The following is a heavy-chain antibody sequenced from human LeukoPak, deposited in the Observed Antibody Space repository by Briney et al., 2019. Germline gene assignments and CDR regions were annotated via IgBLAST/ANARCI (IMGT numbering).Heavy chain of an antibody. Sequence: GGSLRLSCAASGFTFSTYAMTWVRQAPGKGLQWVSVISGRGDSTYFADSVKGRFTISRDNSKNTLYLQMNRLTAEDTAVYYCARDRAATIDYYYYYMDVWGKGTTVTVSS. D-gene: IGHD4-17*01. J-gene: IGHJ6*03. CDR2: ISGRGDST. CDR3: ARDRAATIDYYYYYMDV. V-gene: IGHV3-23*01. CDR1: GFTFSTYA.